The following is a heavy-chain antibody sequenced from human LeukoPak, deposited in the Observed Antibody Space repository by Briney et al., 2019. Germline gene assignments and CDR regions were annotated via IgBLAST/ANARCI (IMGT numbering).Heavy chain of an antibody. CDR2: IYYSGST. Sequence: SETLSLTCTVSGGSISSSSYYWGWIRHPPGKGLEWIGSIYYSGSTYYNPSLKSRVTISVDPSKNQFSLKLSSVTAADTAVYYCARDADFDSSGYYFDAFDIWGQGTMVTVSS. V-gene: IGHV4-39*07. CDR3: ARDADFDSSGYYFDAFDI. J-gene: IGHJ3*02. CDR1: GGSISSSSYY. D-gene: IGHD3-22*01.